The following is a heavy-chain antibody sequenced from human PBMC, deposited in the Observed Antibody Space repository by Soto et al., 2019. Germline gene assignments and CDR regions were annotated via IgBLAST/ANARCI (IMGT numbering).Heavy chain of an antibody. CDR3: ARDRAVLAFDYGMDV. V-gene: IGHV4-59*01. CDR2: FYYSGST. CDR1: GGSISSYY. J-gene: IGHJ6*02. D-gene: IGHD2-8*02. Sequence: PSETLSLTCTVSGGSISSYYWSWIRQPPGKGLEWIGYFYYSGSTNYNPSLKSRVTISVDTSKNQFSLKLSSVTAADTAVYYCARDRAVLAFDYGMDVWGQGTTVTVSS.